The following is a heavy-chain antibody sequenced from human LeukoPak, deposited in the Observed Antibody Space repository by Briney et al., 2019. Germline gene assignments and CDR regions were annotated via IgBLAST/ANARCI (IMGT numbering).Heavy chain of an antibody. V-gene: IGHV3-11*04. CDR2: ISSRGDTI. CDR3: ARSPSSFDP. CDR1: GFRFSDYY. J-gene: IGHJ5*02. Sequence: GGSLRLSCAASGFRFSDYYMSWIRQAPGKGLEWVSSISSRGDTIDYADSVKGRFTISRDNAKNSLYLQMNSLRAEDTAVYYCARSPSSFDPWGQGALVTVSS. D-gene: IGHD3-16*02.